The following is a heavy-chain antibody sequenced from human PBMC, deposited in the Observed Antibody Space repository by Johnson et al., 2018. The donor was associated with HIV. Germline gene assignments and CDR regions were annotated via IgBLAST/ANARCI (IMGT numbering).Heavy chain of an antibody. CDR3: ARDSGYEDHDGFDI. J-gene: IGHJ3*02. Sequence: QVQLVESGGGVVQPGRSLRLSCAASRFTFSSYAMHWVRQAPGKGLEWVAVISYDGSKKYYADSVKGRFTISRDNSKNTLDLQMNSLRAEDTAVYYCARDSGYEDHDGFDIWGQGTMVTVSS. CDR1: RFTFSSYA. V-gene: IGHV3-30*04. CDR2: ISYDGSKK. D-gene: IGHD5-12*01.